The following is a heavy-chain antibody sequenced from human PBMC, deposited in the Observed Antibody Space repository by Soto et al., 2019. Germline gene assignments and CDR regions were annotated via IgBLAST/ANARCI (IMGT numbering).Heavy chain of an antibody. J-gene: IGHJ6*02. V-gene: IGHV1-18*01. CDR3: ASGTAAGTLKTTYYYYGMDV. D-gene: IGHD6-13*01. Sequence: ASVKVSCKASGYTFTSYGISWVRQAPGQGLEWMGWISAYNGNTNYAQKLQGRVTMTTDTSTSTAYMELRSLRSGDTAVYYCASGTAAGTLKTTYYYYGMDVWGQGTTVTVSS. CDR2: ISAYNGNT. CDR1: GYTFTSYG.